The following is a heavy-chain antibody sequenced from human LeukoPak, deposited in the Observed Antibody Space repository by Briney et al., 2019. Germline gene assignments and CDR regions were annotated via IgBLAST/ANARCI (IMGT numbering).Heavy chain of an antibody. J-gene: IGHJ4*02. Sequence: ASVEVSCKASGYTFTSYGISWVRQAPGQGLEWMVWISAYNGNTNYAQRLQGRVTMTTDTSTSTAHMELRSLRSDDTAVYYCARCIAARRYFQGELDYWGQGTLVTVSS. CDR3: ARCIAARRYFQGELDY. V-gene: IGHV1-18*01. D-gene: IGHD6-6*01. CDR2: ISAYNGNT. CDR1: GYTFTSYG.